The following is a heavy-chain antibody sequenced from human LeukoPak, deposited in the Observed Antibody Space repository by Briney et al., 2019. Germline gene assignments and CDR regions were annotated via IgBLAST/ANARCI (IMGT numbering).Heavy chain of an antibody. Sequence: GGSLRLSCAASGFTFSSYAMSWVRQAPGKGLEVVSGISGSGGTTYYADSVKGRFTISRDDSKNTLYLQMNSLRADDTAVYYCAKDLGRYRNNFFDYWGQGNLVTVSS. CDR1: GFTFSSYA. V-gene: IGHV3-23*01. CDR2: ISGSGGTT. J-gene: IGHJ4*02. D-gene: IGHD1-26*01. CDR3: AKDLGRYRNNFFDY.